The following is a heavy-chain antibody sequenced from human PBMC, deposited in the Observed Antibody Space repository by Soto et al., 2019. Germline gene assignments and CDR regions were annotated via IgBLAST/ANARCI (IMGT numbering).Heavy chain of an antibody. CDR3: ARRERAAGTDWWFDP. V-gene: IGHV4-39*01. D-gene: IGHD6-13*01. CDR1: GGSISSSSFH. J-gene: IGHJ5*02. CDR2: IYYSGST. Sequence: QLQLQESGPGLVKPSETLSLTCTVSGGSISSSSFHWGWIRQPPGKGLEWIGSIYYSGSTYYSPSPTRRLPISVDTSKNQSSLKLSSVTAADTAVYYCARRERAAGTDWWFDPWGQGTLVTVSS.